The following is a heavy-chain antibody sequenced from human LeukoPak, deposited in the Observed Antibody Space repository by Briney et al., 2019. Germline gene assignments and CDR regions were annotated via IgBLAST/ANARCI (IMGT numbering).Heavy chain of an antibody. CDR1: GDSINSSNYY. D-gene: IGHD2-2*01. CDR3: VGHIVVEL. Sequence: SETLSLTCTVSGDSINSSNYYWGWVRQPPGKGLEWIGEISHTGITNYNPSLKNRVTVSVDRSKNHFSLSLNSVTAADTAFYYCVGHIVVELWGQGTLVTVSP. J-gene: IGHJ4*02. CDR2: ISHTGIT. V-gene: IGHV4-39*07.